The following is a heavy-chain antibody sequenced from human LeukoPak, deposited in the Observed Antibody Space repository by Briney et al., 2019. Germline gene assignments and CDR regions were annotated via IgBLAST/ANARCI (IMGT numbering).Heavy chain of an antibody. Sequence: GGSLRLSCATSGFSFTDYPMNWGRQAPGKGLEWISNIRTTAEGAKYAYYADSVKGRVTISRDDGKNTLYLHMNSLRDDDTAVYYCATGKRYAFDYWGQGILVTVSS. CDR1: GFSFTDYP. CDR2: IRTTAEGAKYA. V-gene: IGHV3-48*02. CDR3: ATGKRYAFDY. J-gene: IGHJ4*02. D-gene: IGHD3-9*01.